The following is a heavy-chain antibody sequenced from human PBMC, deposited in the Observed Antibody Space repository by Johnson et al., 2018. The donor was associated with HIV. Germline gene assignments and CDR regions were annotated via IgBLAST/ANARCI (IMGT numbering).Heavy chain of an antibody. V-gene: IGHV3-30*04. Sequence: QVQLVESGGGVVQPGRSLRLSCAASGFTFSSYAMHWVRQAPGTGLEWVAVISYDGSNKYYADSVTGRFTISRDNSKNTLYLQMNSLRAEDTALYYCARGVGGAGDDAFDIWGQGTMVTVSS. CDR1: GFTFSSYA. CDR2: ISYDGSNK. D-gene: IGHD6-19*01. J-gene: IGHJ3*02. CDR3: ARGVGGAGDDAFDI.